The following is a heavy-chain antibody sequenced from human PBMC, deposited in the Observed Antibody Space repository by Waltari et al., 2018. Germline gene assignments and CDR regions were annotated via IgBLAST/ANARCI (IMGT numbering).Heavy chain of an antibody. CDR3: ARDVTTGYPGPCFES. V-gene: IGHV3-53*01. D-gene: IGHD3-9*01. Sequence: VKGRVTISRDNSKNTIYLQMNSLTTEDTAVYYCARDVTTGYPGPCFESWGQGTLLVVSS. J-gene: IGHJ4*02.